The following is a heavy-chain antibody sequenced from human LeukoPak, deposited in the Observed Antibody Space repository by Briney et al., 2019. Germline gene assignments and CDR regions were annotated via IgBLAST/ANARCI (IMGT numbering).Heavy chain of an antibody. J-gene: IGHJ4*02. Sequence: SETLSLTCTVSGGSISSYYWSWIRQPPGKGLEWIGYIYYSGSTNYNPSLKSRVTISVDTSKNQFSLKLSSVTAADTAVYYCARGNYYDSSGYYPYWGQGTLVTVSS. CDR2: IYYSGST. V-gene: IGHV4-59*01. CDR1: GGSISSYY. D-gene: IGHD3-22*01. CDR3: ARGNYYDSSGYYPY.